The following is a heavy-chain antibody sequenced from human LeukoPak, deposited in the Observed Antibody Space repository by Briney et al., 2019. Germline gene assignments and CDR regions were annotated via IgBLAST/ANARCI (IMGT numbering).Heavy chain of an antibody. V-gene: IGHV4-61*02. CDR1: GGSISSGSYY. Sequence: SETLSLTCTVSGGSISSGSYYWSWIRQPAGKGLEWIGRIYTSGSTNYNPSLKSRVTMSVDTSKNQFSLKLSSVTAADTAVYYCARSPPWVPSYMDIWGKGTTVTISS. D-gene: IGHD3-10*01. CDR2: IYTSGST. CDR3: ARSPPWVPSYMDI. J-gene: IGHJ6*03.